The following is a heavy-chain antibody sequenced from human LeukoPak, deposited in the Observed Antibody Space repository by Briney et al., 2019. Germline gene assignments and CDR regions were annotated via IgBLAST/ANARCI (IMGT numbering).Heavy chain of an antibody. J-gene: IGHJ4*02. CDR3: AGFGYGGKVDY. CDR1: GFTLSSYS. D-gene: IGHD4-23*01. CDR2: ISSSSSYI. V-gene: IGHV3-21*01. Sequence: GGPLRLSCAASGFTLSSYSMNWVRQAPGKGLEWVSSISSSSSYIYYADSVKGRFTISRDNAKNSLCLQMNSLRAEDTALYYCAGFGYGGKVDYWGQGTLVTVSS.